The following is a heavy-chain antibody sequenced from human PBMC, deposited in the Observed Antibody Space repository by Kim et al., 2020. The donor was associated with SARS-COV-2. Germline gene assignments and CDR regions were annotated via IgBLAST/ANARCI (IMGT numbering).Heavy chain of an antibody. CDR1: GFTFSDFY. V-gene: IGHV3-11*06. CDR2: ITRTGGRT. Sequence: GGSLRLSCSASGFTFSDFYMSWIRQAPGKGPEWISYITRTGGRTDYADSVKGRFTISRDDAENSLYLQMNNLRVEDTATYFCARGGSGWYVAHWGQGVLGTVSS. D-gene: IGHD6-19*01. J-gene: IGHJ4*02. CDR3: ARGGSGWYVAH.